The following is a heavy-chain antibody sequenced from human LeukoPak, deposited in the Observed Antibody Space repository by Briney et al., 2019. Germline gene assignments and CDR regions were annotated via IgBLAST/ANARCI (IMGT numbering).Heavy chain of an antibody. D-gene: IGHD6-13*01. J-gene: IGHJ4*02. CDR1: GFYFDDYA. CDR3: ARQGQQLDLYYFDF. CDR2: ISWNSGDI. Sequence: GGSLRLSCVTSGFYFDDYAMHWVRQAPGKGLEWVSGISWNSGDIGYAGSVKGRFTISRDNAKNYLYLQMNSLRPEDTALYYCARQGQQLDLYYFDFWGQGTLVTVSS. V-gene: IGHV3-9*01.